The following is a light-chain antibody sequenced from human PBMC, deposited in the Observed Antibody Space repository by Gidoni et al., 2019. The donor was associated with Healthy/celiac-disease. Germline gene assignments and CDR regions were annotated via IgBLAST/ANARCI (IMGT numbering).Light chain of an antibody. CDR2: DAS. CDR1: QDISNY. J-gene: IGKJ2*01. CDR3: QQYDNLPYT. V-gene: IGKV1-33*01. Sequence: DIQMTQSPSSLSASVGDRVTLTCQASQDISNYLNWYQQKPGKAPNLLSDDASNLETGVPSRFSGSGSGTDFTFTISSLQPEDIATYYCQQYDNLPYTFGQGTKLEIK.